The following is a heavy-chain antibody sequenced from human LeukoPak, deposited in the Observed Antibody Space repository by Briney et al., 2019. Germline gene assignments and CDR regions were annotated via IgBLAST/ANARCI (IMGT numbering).Heavy chain of an antibody. CDR1: GFTFSSYS. V-gene: IGHV3-21*01. CDR2: ISSSSSYI. CDR3: ARDKSISSSWYVGY. J-gene: IGHJ4*02. Sequence: GGSLRLSCAASGFTFSSYSMNWVRQAPGKGLEWVSSISSSSSYIYYADSVRGRFTISRDNAKNSLYLQMNSLRAEDTAVYYCARDKSISSSWYVGYWGQGTLVTVSS. D-gene: IGHD6-13*01.